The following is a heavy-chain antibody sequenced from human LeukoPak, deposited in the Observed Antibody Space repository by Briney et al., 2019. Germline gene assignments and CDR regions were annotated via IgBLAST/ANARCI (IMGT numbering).Heavy chain of an antibody. D-gene: IGHD2-15*01. CDR2: INSDGSTT. Sequence: QTGGSLRLSCAASGFTFSSYWMHWVRHAPEKGLVWVSRINSDGSTTNYADSVKGRFTISRDNAENTLYLQMNSLRVEDTAVYYCARRVSATRWFDPWGQGTLVTVSS. CDR3: ARRVSATRWFDP. V-gene: IGHV3-74*01. CDR1: GFTFSSYW. J-gene: IGHJ5*02.